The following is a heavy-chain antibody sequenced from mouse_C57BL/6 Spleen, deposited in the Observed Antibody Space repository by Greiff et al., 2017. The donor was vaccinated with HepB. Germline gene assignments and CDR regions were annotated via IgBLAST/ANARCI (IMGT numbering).Heavy chain of an antibody. Sequence: VKLMESGPELVKPGASVKISCKASGYTFTDYYINWVKQRPGQGLEWIGWIFPGSGSAYYNEKFKGKATLTVDKSSSTAYMLLSSLTSEDSAVYFCARYDYDVSFAYWGQGTLVTVSA. D-gene: IGHD2-4*01. CDR3: ARYDYDVSFAY. CDR1: GYTFTDYY. V-gene: IGHV1-75*01. J-gene: IGHJ3*01. CDR2: IFPGSGSA.